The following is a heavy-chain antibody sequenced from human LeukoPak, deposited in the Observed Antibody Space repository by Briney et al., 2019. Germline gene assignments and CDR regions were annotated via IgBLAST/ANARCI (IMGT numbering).Heavy chain of an antibody. J-gene: IGHJ4*02. CDR2: IWYDGSNK. D-gene: IGHD6-19*01. CDR3: ARFRGVAGTSPFDY. V-gene: IGHV3-33*01. Sequence: GRCLRLSRAASVFTFSIYCMHCVPHAPGKGLEWGAVIWYDGSNKYCADSVKGQFTISRDNSKNTLYLQMNSLGAEDTAVYSCARFRGVAGTSPFDYWGQGTLVTVSS. CDR1: VFTFSIYC.